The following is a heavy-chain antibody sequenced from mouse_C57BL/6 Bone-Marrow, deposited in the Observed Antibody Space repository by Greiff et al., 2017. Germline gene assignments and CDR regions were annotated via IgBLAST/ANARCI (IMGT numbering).Heavy chain of an antibody. V-gene: IGHV1-59*01. J-gene: IGHJ3*01. D-gene: IGHD2-3*01. CDR2: IDPSDSYT. CDR3: ARHGYYETDAFAY. CDR1: GYTFTSYW. Sequence: VQLQQPGAELVRPGTSVKLSCKASGYTFTSYWMHWVKQRPGQGLEWIGVIDPSDSYTNYNQKFKGKATLTVDTSSSTAYMQLSSLTSEDSAVYYCARHGYYETDAFAYWSQGTLVTVSA.